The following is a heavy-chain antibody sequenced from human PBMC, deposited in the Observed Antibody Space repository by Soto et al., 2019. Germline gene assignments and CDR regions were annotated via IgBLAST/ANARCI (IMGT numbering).Heavy chain of an antibody. CDR1: GASISSGGYY. V-gene: IGHV4-31*03. CDR3: ARLTLSNYGARWFDP. Sequence: QVQLQESGPGLVKPSQTLSLTCTVSGASISSGGYYWSWIRQRPGKGLEWIGYIYYSGSTYYNPSLKSRVTMSLDTSDNQFSLKLSSVTAADTAVYFCARLTLSNYGARWFDPWGQGTLVTVSS. J-gene: IGHJ5*02. CDR2: IYYSGST. D-gene: IGHD4-4*01.